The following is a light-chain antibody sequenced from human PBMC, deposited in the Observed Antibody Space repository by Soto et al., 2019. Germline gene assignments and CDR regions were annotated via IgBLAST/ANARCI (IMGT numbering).Light chain of an antibody. J-gene: IGKJ1*01. CDR1: QSLLHSNGYNY. CDR3: LHPLPSPPP. V-gene: IGKV2-28*01. Sequence: DTVMTQSPLSLPVTPGEPASISCKSSQSLLHSNGYNYVDWYLQKPGQSPQLPISLASNRASGVPDRFIGSGSGTDFTLKISSVEAEDVPVYYCLHPLPSPPPFGHGTTVQIQ. CDR2: LAS.